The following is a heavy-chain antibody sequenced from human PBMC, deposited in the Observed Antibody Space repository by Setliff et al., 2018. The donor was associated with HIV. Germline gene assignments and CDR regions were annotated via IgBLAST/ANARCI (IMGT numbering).Heavy chain of an antibody. D-gene: IGHD3-16*02. V-gene: IGHV3-23*01. CDR3: ARSDYDYVWGTYRSLFDF. CDR2: ISGSAGTT. CDR1: GFTFSNYA. Sequence: GGSLRLSCAASGFTFSNYAMSWVRQAPGKGLEWVSGISGSAGTTYYADSVKGRFTISRDNSKNTLYLQMDSLRVEDTAVYYCARSDYDYVWGTYRSLFDFWGQGTLVTVSS. J-gene: IGHJ4*02.